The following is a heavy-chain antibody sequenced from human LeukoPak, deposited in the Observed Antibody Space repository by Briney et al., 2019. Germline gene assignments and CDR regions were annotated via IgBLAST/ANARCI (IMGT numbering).Heavy chain of an antibody. CDR2: IIPIFGTA. CDR3: ARVLSPGAFDI. Sequence: GASVKVSCKXAGGTFSSYAISWVRQAPGQGLEWMGGIIPIFGTANYAQKFQGRVTITADESTSTAYMELSSLRSEDTAVYNCARVLSPGAFDIWGQGTMVTVSS. V-gene: IGHV1-69*13. J-gene: IGHJ3*02. CDR1: GGTFSSYA. D-gene: IGHD2/OR15-2a*01.